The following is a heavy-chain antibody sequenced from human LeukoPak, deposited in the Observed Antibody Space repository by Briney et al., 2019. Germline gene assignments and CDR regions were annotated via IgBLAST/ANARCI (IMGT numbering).Heavy chain of an antibody. CDR1: GGSISSSSYY. V-gene: IGHV4-39*07. D-gene: IGHD3-9*01. CDR3: ARLRYFDWLSRSYYFDY. J-gene: IGHJ4*02. CDR2: INHSGST. Sequence: SETLSLTCTVSGGSISSSSYYWGWLRQPPGKGLGWIGEINHSGSTNYNPSLKSRVTISVDTSKNQFSLKLSSVTAADTAVYYCARLRYFDWLSRSYYFDYWGQGTLVTVSS.